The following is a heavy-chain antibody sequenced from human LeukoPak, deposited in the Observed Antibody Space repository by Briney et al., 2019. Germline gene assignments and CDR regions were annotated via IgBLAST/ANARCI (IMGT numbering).Heavy chain of an antibody. V-gene: IGHV1-8*03. CDR1: GYTFTSYD. D-gene: IGHD1-26*01. CDR2: MNPNSGNT. Sequence: ASVKVSCKASGYTFTSYDINWVRQATGQGLEWMGWMNPNSGNTGYAQKFQGRVTITRNTSISTAYMELSSLRSEDTAVYYCARGSGSYSFEALRIWGQGTMVTVSS. J-gene: IGHJ3*02. CDR3: ARGSGSYSFEALRI.